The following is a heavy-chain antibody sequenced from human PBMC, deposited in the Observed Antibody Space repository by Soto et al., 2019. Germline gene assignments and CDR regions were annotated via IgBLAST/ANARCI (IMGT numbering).Heavy chain of an antibody. D-gene: IGHD1-26*01. V-gene: IGHV4-59*02. CDR3: ARDTRDGYYFEY. CDR1: GGSVSGYH. J-gene: IGHJ4*02. Sequence: PSETLSLTCNVSGGSVSGYHWSWIRQPPGKGLEWIGYINNNGNTDYNPSLESRVTISVDTSRNQISLDLSSVTAADTAVYYCARDTRDGYYFEYWGQGILVTVSS. CDR2: INNNGNT.